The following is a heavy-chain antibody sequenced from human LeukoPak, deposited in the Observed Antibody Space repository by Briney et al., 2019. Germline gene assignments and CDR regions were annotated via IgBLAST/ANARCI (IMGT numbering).Heavy chain of an antibody. D-gene: IGHD6-13*01. Sequence: SGRSLRLSCAASGFTFSSSAIHWVRQAPGKGLEWVALISHDGSNKYYTDSVKGRFTISRDNSKNTLYLQTNSLRTEDTAVYYCARARFRDLPAAGPFDYWGQGTLVTVSS. V-gene: IGHV3-30*04. CDR2: ISHDGSNK. CDR1: GFTFSSSA. J-gene: IGHJ4*02. CDR3: ARARFRDLPAAGPFDY.